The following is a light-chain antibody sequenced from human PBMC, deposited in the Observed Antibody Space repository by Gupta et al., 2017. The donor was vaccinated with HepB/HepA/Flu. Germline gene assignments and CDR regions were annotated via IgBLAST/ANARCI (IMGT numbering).Light chain of an antibody. Sequence: EIVLTQSPATLSLSPGERATLSCRASQSISSYLVWYQQKPGQAPRLLISDASNRATGIPARFSGSGSGTDFTLTISSLEPEDFAVYYCQQRSNWPPFTFGQGTRVEIK. CDR1: QSISSY. CDR3: QQRSNWPPFT. V-gene: IGKV3-11*01. CDR2: DAS. J-gene: IGKJ5*01.